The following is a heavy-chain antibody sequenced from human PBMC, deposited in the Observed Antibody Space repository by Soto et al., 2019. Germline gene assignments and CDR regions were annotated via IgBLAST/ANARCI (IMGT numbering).Heavy chain of an antibody. CDR2: IYYSGST. D-gene: IGHD6-6*01. CDR3: ARDSSSLYYYYGMDV. CDR1: GGSISSDY. Sequence: SETLSLTCTVSGGSISSDYWSWIRQPRGKGLEWIGYIYYSGSTNYNPSLKSRATISVDTSKNQFSLKLSSVTAADTAVYYCARDSSSLYYYYGMDVWGQGTTVTVSS. V-gene: IGHV4-59*01. J-gene: IGHJ6*02.